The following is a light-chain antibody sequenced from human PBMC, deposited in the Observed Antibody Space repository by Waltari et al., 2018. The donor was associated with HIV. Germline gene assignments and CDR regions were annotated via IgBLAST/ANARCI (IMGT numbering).Light chain of an antibody. CDR1: QSVLHSSINKNY. Sequence: DIVMTQSPDSLAVSLGERATINCRSSQSVLHSSINKNYLAWYQQRPGQPPKLLIYWASTRESGFPDRFSGSGSGTDFTLTISSLQAGDVAVYYCQQYYSLPLTFGGGTKVEI. V-gene: IGKV4-1*01. J-gene: IGKJ4*01. CDR2: WAS. CDR3: QQYYSLPLT.